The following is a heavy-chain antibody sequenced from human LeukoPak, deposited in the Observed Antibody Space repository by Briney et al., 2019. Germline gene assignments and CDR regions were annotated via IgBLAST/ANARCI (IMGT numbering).Heavy chain of an antibody. CDR3: ARGLGTSSRVTGTMFHY. CDR1: GGSISSYY. J-gene: IGHJ4*02. Sequence: SETLSLTCTVSGGSISSYYWSWIRQPPGKGLEWIGYIYYSGATNYNPSLKSRVTISLDTSKKQFSLNLSSVTAADMAIYYCARGLGTSSRVTGTMFHYWGQGTLVTVSS. CDR2: IYYSGAT. D-gene: IGHD2-21*02. V-gene: IGHV4-59*01.